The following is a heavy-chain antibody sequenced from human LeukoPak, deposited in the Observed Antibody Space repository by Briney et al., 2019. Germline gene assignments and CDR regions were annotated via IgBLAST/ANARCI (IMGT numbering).Heavy chain of an antibody. CDR3: ASWAGGNEPVASFDY. D-gene: IGHD1-14*01. Sequence: ASVKVSCKPTGYSFTAYYIYWVRQAPGQGLECMGWINLYSGGTKYAQRFQSRVTMTRDTSISTAYMELSRLRSDDTAIYYCASWAGGNEPVASFDYWGQGTLVTVSS. V-gene: IGHV1-2*02. CDR2: INLYSGGT. CDR1: GYSFTAYY. J-gene: IGHJ4*02.